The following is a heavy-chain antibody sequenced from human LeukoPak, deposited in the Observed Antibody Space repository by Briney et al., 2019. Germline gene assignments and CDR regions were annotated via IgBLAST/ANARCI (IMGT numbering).Heavy chain of an antibody. CDR2: IIPIFGTA. CDR3: ASPYSLYDILTGYFYY. Sequence: GASVKVSCKASGGTFSSYAISWVRQAPGQGLEWMGGIIPIFGTANYAQKFQGRVTITADESTSTAYMELSSLRSEDTAVYYCASPYSLYDILTGYFYYWGQGTLVTVSS. V-gene: IGHV1-69*01. D-gene: IGHD3-9*01. J-gene: IGHJ4*02. CDR1: GGTFSSYA.